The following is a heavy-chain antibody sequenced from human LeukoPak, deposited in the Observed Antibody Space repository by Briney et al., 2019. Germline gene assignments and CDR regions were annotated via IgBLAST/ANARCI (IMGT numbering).Heavy chain of an antibody. D-gene: IGHD3-22*01. V-gene: IGHV1-8*01. CDR3: ARGPYYYDSSGYSY. CDR1: GYTFTSYD. J-gene: IGHJ4*02. CDR2: INPNSGNT. Sequence: ASVKVSCKASGYTFTSYDINWVLQATGQGLEWMGWINPNSGNTGYAQKFQGRVTMTRNTSISTAYMELSSLRSEDTAVYYCARGPYYYDSSGYSYWGQGTLVTVSS.